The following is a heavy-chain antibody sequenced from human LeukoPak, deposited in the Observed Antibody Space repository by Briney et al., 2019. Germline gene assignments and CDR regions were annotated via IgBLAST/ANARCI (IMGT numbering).Heavy chain of an antibody. CDR1: GFTVSSNY. V-gene: IGHV3-66*01. J-gene: IGHJ4*02. CDR3: AKDASPYYDFWSGYYTTYYFDY. D-gene: IGHD3-3*01. Sequence: GGSLRLSCAASGFTVSSNYMSWVRQAPGKGLEWVSVIYSGGSTYYADSVKGRFTISRDNSKNTLYLQMNSLRAEDTAVYYCAKDASPYYDFWSGYYTTYYFDYWGQGTLVTVSS. CDR2: IYSGGST.